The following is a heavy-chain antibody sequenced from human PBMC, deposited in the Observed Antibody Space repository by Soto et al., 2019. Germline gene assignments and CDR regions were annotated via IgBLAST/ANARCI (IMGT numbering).Heavy chain of an antibody. CDR2: ISGSGVST. D-gene: IGHD1-26*01. V-gene: IGHV3-23*01. Sequence: PGGSLRLSCAASGFTFSSSGMSWVRQTAGKGLEWVSAISGSGVSTYYADSVKGRFTISRDNSKNTLYLQMNSLRAEDTAVYYCAKSWEVYYYYYYYMDVWGKGTKVTVSS. CDR3: AKSWEVYYYYYYYMDV. J-gene: IGHJ6*03. CDR1: GFTFSSSG.